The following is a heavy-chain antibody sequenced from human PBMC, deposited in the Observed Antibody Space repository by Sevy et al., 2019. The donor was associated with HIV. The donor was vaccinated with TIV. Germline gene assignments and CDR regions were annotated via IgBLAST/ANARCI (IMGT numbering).Heavy chain of an antibody. CDR2: ISTYNGNT. V-gene: IGHV1-18*01. Sequence: ASVKVSCKASGYTFTNYDITWVRQAPGQGLEWMGSISTYNGNTNYAQKFQGGITMNTDTSTSTAYMELRSLKSDDSALYYCARGWELDYWGQGTLVTVSS. CDR3: ARGWELDY. J-gene: IGHJ4*02. D-gene: IGHD1-26*01. CDR1: GYTFTNYD.